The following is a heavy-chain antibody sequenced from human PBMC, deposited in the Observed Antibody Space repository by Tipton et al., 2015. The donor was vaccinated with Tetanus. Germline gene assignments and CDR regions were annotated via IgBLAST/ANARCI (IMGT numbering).Heavy chain of an antibody. CDR2: IYYSGST. Sequence: LRLSCTVSGGSISSSSYYWGWIRQPPGKGLEWIGSIYYSGSTYYNPSLKSRVTISVDTSKNHFSLKLSSVTAADTAVYYCAIVVPYYFDYWGQGTLVTVSS. V-gene: IGHV4-39*01. D-gene: IGHD2-15*01. J-gene: IGHJ4*02. CDR1: GGSISSSSYY. CDR3: AIVVPYYFDY.